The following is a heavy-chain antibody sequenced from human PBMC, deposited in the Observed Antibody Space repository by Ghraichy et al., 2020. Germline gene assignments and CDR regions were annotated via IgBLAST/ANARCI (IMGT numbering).Heavy chain of an antibody. J-gene: IGHJ4*02. V-gene: IGHV3-15*01. CDR2: IKSITDGETT. CDR3: ATDHLRWQIALSS. CDR1: GFNFDKAW. Sequence: GGSLRLSCAASGFNFDKAWMTWVRQGPGKGPEWIGRIKSITDGETTDYAAPVKGRFSISRDDSKNTLYLQMDSLRTEDTAIYYCATDHLRWQIALSSWGPGALVTVSS. D-gene: IGHD2-15*01.